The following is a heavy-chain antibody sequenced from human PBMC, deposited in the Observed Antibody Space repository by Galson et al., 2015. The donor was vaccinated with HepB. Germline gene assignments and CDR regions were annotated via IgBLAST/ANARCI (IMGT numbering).Heavy chain of an antibody. CDR2: IYYNGGT. V-gene: IGHV4-39*01. CDR3: ARRGYYFGSGTWEHYFDS. D-gene: IGHD3-10*01. J-gene: IGHJ4*02. CDR1: GGSIISSNYC. Sequence: TLSLTCTVSGGSIISSNYCWGWIRQPPGKGLEWVGDIYYNGGTFYSPSLESRLTMSVDTSKNQFSVRLRSVTAADTAVYYCARRGYYFGSGTWEHYFDSWGQGTLVTVSS.